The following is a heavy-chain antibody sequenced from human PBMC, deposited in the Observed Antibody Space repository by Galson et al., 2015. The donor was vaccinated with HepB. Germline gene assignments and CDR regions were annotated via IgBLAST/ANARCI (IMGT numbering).Heavy chain of an antibody. CDR2: ISYGGSNK. CDR3: ANEYTSGPLHFHN. D-gene: IGHD6-19*01. CDR1: GFTFSSYG. Sequence: LRLSCAASGFTFSSYGMHWVRQAPGKGLAWVAVISYGGSNKYYADSVKGRFTISRDNSKNTLYLQMNSLRAEDTCVCYCANEYTSGPLHFHNWGPRTLVTASS. J-gene: IGHJ1*01. V-gene: IGHV3-30*18.